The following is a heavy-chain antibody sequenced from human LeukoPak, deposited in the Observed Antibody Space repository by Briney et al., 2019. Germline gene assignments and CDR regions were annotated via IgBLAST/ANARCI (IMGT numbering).Heavy chain of an antibody. D-gene: IGHD3-22*01. CDR3: ATRRYSSGYYYQRAFDI. J-gene: IGHJ3*02. CDR2: MNPNSGNT. V-gene: IGHV1-8*01. Sequence: ASVKVSXKASGYTFTSYDINWVRQATGQGLEWMGWMNPNSGNTGYAQKFQGRVTMTRNTSISTAYMELSSLRSEDTAVYYCATRRYSSGYYYQRAFDIWGQGTMVTVSS. CDR1: GYTFTSYD.